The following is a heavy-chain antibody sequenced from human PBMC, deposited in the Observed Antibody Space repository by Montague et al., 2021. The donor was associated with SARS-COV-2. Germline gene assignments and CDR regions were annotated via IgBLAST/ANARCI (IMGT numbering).Heavy chain of an antibody. D-gene: IGHD6-13*01. J-gene: IGHJ6*02. CDR2: ISGSGGST. Sequence: SLRLSCAASGFTFSSYAMSWVRQAPGKGPEWVSAISGSGGSTYYADFVKGRFTISRDNSKNTLYLQMNSLRAEDTAVYYCARAAAGYYYYGMDVWGQGTTVTVSS. CDR1: GFTFSSYA. V-gene: IGHV3-23*01. CDR3: ARAAAGYYYYGMDV.